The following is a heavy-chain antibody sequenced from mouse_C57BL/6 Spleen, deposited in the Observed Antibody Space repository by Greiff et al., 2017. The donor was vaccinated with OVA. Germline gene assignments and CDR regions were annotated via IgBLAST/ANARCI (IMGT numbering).Heavy chain of an antibody. CDR3: AKKGGSSYAMDY. V-gene: IGHV2-5*01. Sequence: VQLVESGPGLVQPSQSLSITCTVSGFSLTSYGVHWVRQSPGKGLEWLGVIWRGGSTDYNAAFMSRLSITKDNSKSQVFFKMNSLQADDTAIYYCAKKGGSSYAMDYWGQGTSVTVSS. CDR2: IWRGGST. D-gene: IGHD1-1*01. J-gene: IGHJ4*01. CDR1: GFSLTSYG.